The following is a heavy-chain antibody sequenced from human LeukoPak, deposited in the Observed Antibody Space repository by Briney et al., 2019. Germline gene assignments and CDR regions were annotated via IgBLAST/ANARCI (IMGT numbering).Heavy chain of an antibody. V-gene: IGHV1-18*01. D-gene: IGHD2-21*02. J-gene: IGHJ3*02. CDR2: ISAYNGNT. Sequence: GASVKVSCKASGYTFTSYGISWVRQAPGQGLEWMGWISAYNGNTNYAQKLQGRVTMTTDTSTSTAYMELRSLRSDDTAVYYCARDYGDHLEDDAFDIWGQGTMVTVSS. CDR3: ARDYGDHLEDDAFDI. CDR1: GYTFTSYG.